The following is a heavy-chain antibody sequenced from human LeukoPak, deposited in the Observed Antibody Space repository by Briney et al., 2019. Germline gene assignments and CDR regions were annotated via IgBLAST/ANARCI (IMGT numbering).Heavy chain of an antibody. V-gene: IGHV4-38-2*02. D-gene: IGHD3-22*01. Sequence: SETLSLTCTVSGYSISSGYYWGWIRQPPGKGLEWIGSIYHSGSTYYNPSLKSRVTISVDTSKNQFSLKLSSVTAADTAVYYCARVHSGGYYLNYYFDYWGQGTLVTVSS. J-gene: IGHJ4*02. CDR3: ARVHSGGYYLNYYFDY. CDR1: GYSISSGYY. CDR2: IYHSGST.